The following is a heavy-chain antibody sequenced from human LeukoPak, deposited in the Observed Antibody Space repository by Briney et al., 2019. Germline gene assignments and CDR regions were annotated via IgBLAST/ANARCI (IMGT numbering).Heavy chain of an antibody. CDR3: ARHFPGVAVAGYYFDY. V-gene: IGHV4-39*01. J-gene: IGHJ4*02. Sequence: SETLSLTCTVSGGSISSSSYYWDWIRQPQGKGLEWIGSIYYSGSTYYNPSLKSRVTISVDTSKNQFSLKLSSVTAADTAVYYCARHFPGVAVAGYYFDYWGQGTLVTVSS. CDR2: IYYSGST. D-gene: IGHD6-19*01. CDR1: GGSISSSSYY.